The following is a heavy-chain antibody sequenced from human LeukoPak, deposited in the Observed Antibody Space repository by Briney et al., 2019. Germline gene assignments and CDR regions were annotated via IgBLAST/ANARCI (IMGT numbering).Heavy chain of an antibody. CDR3: AKDYDFWSGYYSAFDY. Sequence: GGSLRLSSAASGFTFSSYGMHWVRQAPGKGLEWVAFIRHDGSNKYYADSVKGRFTISRDNSKNTLYLQMNSLRAEDTAVYYCAKDYDFWSGYYSAFDYWGQGTLVTVSS. CDR2: IRHDGSNK. D-gene: IGHD3-3*01. V-gene: IGHV3-30*02. J-gene: IGHJ4*02. CDR1: GFTFSSYG.